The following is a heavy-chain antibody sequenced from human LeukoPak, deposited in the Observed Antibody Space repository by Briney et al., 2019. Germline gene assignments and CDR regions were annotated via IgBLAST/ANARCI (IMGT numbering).Heavy chain of an antibody. D-gene: IGHD4-11*01. J-gene: IGHJ4*02. CDR1: GLTFSTSP. V-gene: IGHV3-23*01. CDR3: ATKTPSNYPYDY. Sequence: PGGSLRLSCAASGLTFSTSPMNWVRQAPGKGLEWVSTSGTTGDTYYADSVKGRFTISRDNSKNTLYLQMTSLRAEDAALYYCATKTPSNYPYDYWGQGTLVIVSP. CDR2: TSGTTGDT.